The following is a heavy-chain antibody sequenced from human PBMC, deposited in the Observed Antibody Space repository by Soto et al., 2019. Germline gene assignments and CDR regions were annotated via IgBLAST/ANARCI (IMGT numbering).Heavy chain of an antibody. CDR2: IYPGDHET. CDR1: GYTFSNFW. Sequence: GESLKLSCQCSGYTFSNFWIGWVRQLPGKGLEWMGIIYPGDHETRYSPSFHGKVTISADKSINTAYLQWNSLEASDTAFYFCARSPRSSPYFDYWGQGALVTVAS. V-gene: IGHV5-51*01. J-gene: IGHJ4*02. CDR3: ARSPRSSPYFDY. D-gene: IGHD6-13*01.